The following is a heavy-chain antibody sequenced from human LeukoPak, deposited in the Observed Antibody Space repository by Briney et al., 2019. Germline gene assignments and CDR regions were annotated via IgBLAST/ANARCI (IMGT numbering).Heavy chain of an antibody. D-gene: IGHD6-19*01. Sequence: SETLSLTCAVYGGPFSGYYWSWIRQPPGKGLEWIGEINHSGSTNYNPSLKSRVTISVDTSKNQFSLKLSSVTAADTAVYYCARGPIAVAGTYMANPFDYWGQGTLVTVSS. J-gene: IGHJ4*02. CDR2: INHSGST. V-gene: IGHV4-34*01. CDR1: GGPFSGYY. CDR3: ARGPIAVAGTYMANPFDY.